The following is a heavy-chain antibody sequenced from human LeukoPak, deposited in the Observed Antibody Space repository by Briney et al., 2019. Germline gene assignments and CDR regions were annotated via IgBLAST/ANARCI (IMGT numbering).Heavy chain of an antibody. V-gene: IGHV1-2*02. CDR2: INPDTGGT. CDR1: GYXFTGYY. D-gene: IGHD2-2*01. CDR3: ARGGEVCSSTSCYRGHEY. J-gene: IGHJ4*02. Sequence: ASVKVSCGASGYXFTGYYMHWVRQAPGQGLQWMGWINPDTGGTSYAQRFQGRVTMTRDTSISTAYMELSRLTSDDTAVYYCARGGEVCSSTSCYRGHEYWGQGNLVTVSS.